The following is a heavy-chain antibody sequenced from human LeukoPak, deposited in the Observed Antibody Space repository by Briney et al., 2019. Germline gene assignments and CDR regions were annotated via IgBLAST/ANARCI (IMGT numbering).Heavy chain of an antibody. CDR3: ARLKGRYDILTGYYSRARSRRYFDY. J-gene: IGHJ4*02. Sequence: PGGSLRLSCAASGFTFSNYMMHWVRQAPGKGLDWVAVILEDGSSQYYADSVKGRFTISRDNSKNTLFLQMNSLRGEDTAMYYCARLKGRYDILTGYYSRARSRRYFDYWGQGTLVTVSS. D-gene: IGHD3-9*01. V-gene: IGHV3-30*04. CDR1: GFTFSNYM. CDR2: ILEDGSSQ.